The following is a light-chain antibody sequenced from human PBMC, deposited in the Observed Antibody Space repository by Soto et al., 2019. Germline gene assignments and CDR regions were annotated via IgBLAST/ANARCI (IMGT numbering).Light chain of an antibody. CDR2: GAS. J-gene: IGKJ4*01. CDR1: QSVTNN. CDR3: QQYNDWPLT. V-gene: IGKV3-15*01. Sequence: VMTQSPATLSVSPGERVTLSCRASQSVTNNLAWYQQKPGQAPRLLIYGASTRATGFPARFSGSGSGTEFTLAISSLQPEDFAIYHCQQYNDWPLTFGGGTKVDIK.